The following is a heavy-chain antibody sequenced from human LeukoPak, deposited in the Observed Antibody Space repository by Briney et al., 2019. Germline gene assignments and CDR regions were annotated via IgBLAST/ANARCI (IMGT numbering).Heavy chain of an antibody. CDR3: ARQLGYCSDGSCYFPY. CDR2: ISNNGGYT. Sequence: GGSLRLSRAASGFTFSSSAMSWVRQAPGKGLEWVSAISNNGGYTYYADSVQGRFTISRDNSKSTLCLQMNSLRAEDTAVYYCARQLGYCSDGSCYFPYWGQGTLVTVSS. CDR1: GFTFSSSA. J-gene: IGHJ4*02. V-gene: IGHV3-23*01. D-gene: IGHD2-15*01.